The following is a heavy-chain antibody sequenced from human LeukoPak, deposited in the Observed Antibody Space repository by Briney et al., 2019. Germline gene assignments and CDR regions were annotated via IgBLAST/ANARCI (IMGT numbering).Heavy chain of an antibody. CDR2: IYDSGST. J-gene: IGHJ4*02. Sequence: SETLSLTCSVSGNSISNNYWGWIRQPPGKGLEWIGYIYDSGSTSYNPSLKSRVTISVDTSKNQFSLKVSSVTAADTAVYYCARAWSGYSSLDYWGQGTLVTVSS. CDR3: ARAWSGYSSLDY. D-gene: IGHD3-3*01. V-gene: IGHV4-59*01. CDR1: GNSISNNY.